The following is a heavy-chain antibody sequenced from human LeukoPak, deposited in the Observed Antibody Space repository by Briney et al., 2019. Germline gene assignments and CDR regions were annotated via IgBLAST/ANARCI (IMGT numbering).Heavy chain of an antibody. D-gene: IGHD1-1*01. J-gene: IGHJ6*03. CDR3: LPNGPNYFMDV. V-gene: IGHV3-66*02. CDR2: IYSFGRT. CDR1: AFTVRGNH. Sequence: GGSLRLSCAAYAFTVRGNHMNWVRQAPGKGLEWVSVIYSFGRTHYADSVKGRFTISRDNSKNTLYLQMSSLRADDTAVYYCLPNGPNYFMDVWGQGTTVTVSS.